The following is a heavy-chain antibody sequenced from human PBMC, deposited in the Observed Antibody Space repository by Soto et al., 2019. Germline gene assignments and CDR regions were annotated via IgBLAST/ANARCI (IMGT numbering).Heavy chain of an antibody. CDR1: GYTFASYG. CDR2: ISAYNGDT. V-gene: IGHV1-18*01. D-gene: IGHD3-10*01. Sequence: QVQLVQSGAEVKKPGASVKVSCKASGYTFASYGISWVRQAPGQGLEWMGWISAYNGDTNYAQKFQGRVTMTTDTSTSTADMELRSLRSDETAVYYCVRSWAIRLMDVWGKGTTVIVSS. J-gene: IGHJ6*04. CDR3: VRSWAIRLMDV.